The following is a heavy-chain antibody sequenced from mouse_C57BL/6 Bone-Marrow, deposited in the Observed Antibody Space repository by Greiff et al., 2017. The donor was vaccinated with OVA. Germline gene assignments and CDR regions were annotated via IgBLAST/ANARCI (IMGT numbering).Heavy chain of an antibody. J-gene: IGHJ4*01. CDR2: IHPSDSDT. CDR1: GYTFTSYW. D-gene: IGHD2-3*01. Sequence: QVQLQQPGAELVKPGASVKVSCKASGYTFTSYWMHWVKQRPGQGLEWIGRIHPSDSDTNYNQKFKGKAILTVDKSSGTAYMQLSRLTSEDSAVYYCAPDGYPYYYAMDYWGQGTSVTVSS. CDR3: APDGYPYYYAMDY. V-gene: IGHV1-74*01.